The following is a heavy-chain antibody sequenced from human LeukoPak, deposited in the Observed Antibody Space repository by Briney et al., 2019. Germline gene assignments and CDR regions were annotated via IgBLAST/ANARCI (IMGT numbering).Heavy chain of an antibody. CDR1: GGSFSGYY. V-gene: IGHV4-34*01. Sequence: PSETLSLTCAVYGGSFSGYYWSWIRQPPGKGLEWIGEINHSGSTNYNPSLKSRVTISVDTSKNQFSLKLSSVTAADTAVYYCARDLRRLRFLEWLSNGMDVWGQGTTVTVSS. J-gene: IGHJ6*02. CDR2: INHSGST. CDR3: ARDLRRLRFLEWLSNGMDV. D-gene: IGHD3-3*01.